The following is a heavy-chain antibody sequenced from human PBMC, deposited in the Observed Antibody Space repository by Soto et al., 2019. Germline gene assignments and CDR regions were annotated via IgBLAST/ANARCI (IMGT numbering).Heavy chain of an antibody. D-gene: IGHD4-17*01. J-gene: IGHJ4*02. CDR1: GDSISSRNYY. CDR2: LYYSGTT. V-gene: IGHV4-39*01. CDR3: ARHQKFNYGDYDS. Sequence: QLQLQESGPGLVKPSETLSLTCTVSGDSISSRNYYWGWIRQPPGKGLEWIGSLYYSGTTHYNPSRRRRVTISVDTSKNQFSLRLTSVTAADTAVYYCARHQKFNYGDYDSWGQGTLVTVSS.